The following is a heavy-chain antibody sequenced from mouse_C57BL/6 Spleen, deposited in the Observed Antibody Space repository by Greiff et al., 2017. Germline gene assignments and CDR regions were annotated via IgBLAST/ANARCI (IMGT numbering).Heavy chain of an antibody. CDR1: GYTFTGYW. D-gene: IGHD3-1*01. Sequence: QVQLKESGAELMKPGASVKLSCKASGYTFTGYWIAWVKQTPGHGLEWIGEILPGGGSTNYHEKFKGKATFTADTSSNTAYMHLSSLTTEDSAIYYCARDSTGAYWGQGTLVTVSA. CDR3: ARDSTGAY. J-gene: IGHJ3*01. CDR2: ILPGGGST. V-gene: IGHV1-9*01.